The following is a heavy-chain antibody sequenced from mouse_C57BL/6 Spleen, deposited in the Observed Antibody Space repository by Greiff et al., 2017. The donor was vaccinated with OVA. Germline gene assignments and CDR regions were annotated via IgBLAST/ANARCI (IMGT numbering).Heavy chain of an antibody. V-gene: IGHV6-3*01. D-gene: IGHD2-3*01. J-gene: IGHJ3*01. CDR3: TYYDGYNWGFAY. Sequence: EVKLVESGGGLVQPGGSMKLSCVASGFTFSNYWMNWVRQSPEKGLEWVAQIRLKSDNYATHYAESVKGRFTISRDDSKSSVYLQMNNLRAEDTGIYYCTYYDGYNWGFAYWGQGTLVTVSA. CDR1: GFTFSNYW. CDR2: IRLKSDNYAT.